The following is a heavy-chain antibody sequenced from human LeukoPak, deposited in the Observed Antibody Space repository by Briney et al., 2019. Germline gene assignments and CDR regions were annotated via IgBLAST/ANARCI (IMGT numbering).Heavy chain of an antibody. V-gene: IGHV4-59*08. CDR3: ARHRYGDYGNFDY. CDR1: GGSISSYY. J-gene: IGHJ4*02. D-gene: IGHD4-17*01. Sequence: PSETLSLTCTVSGGSISSYYWSWIRQPPGKGLEWIGYIYYSGGTNYNPSLKSRVTISVDTSKNQFSLKLSSVTAADTAVYYCARHRYGDYGNFDYWGQGTLVTVSS. CDR2: IYYSGGT.